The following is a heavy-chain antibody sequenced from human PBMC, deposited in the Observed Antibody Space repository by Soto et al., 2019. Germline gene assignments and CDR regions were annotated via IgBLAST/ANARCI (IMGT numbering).Heavy chain of an antibody. J-gene: IGHJ4*02. D-gene: IGHD3-3*01. Sequence: PGGSLRLSCEASGFTFDNYWIHFVRQSPLKGLVSLARINHDGSGTSYAESVKGRFTISRDNAKNTLYLHMNSLRTEDTAVYFCARGWVEWLSRQPPSDYWGQGTLVTVSS. CDR3: ARGWVEWLSRQPPSDY. CDR2: INHDGSGT. CDR1: GFTFDNYW. V-gene: IGHV3-74*01.